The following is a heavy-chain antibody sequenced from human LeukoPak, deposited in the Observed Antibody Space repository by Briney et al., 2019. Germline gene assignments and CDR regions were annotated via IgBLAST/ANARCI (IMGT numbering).Heavy chain of an antibody. J-gene: IGHJ3*02. V-gene: IGHV3-23*01. CDR3: AKSDFWSGFSPFEI. CDR2: LSGSGGST. Sequence: GGSLRLSCAASGFTFSSYAMRWVPQAPGKGLEWVSALSGSGGSTYYADAVKGRFTISRDNSKNTLYLQMNSLTAEDTAVYYCAKSDFWSGFSPFEIWGQGTMVTVSS. D-gene: IGHD3-3*01. CDR1: GFTFSSYA.